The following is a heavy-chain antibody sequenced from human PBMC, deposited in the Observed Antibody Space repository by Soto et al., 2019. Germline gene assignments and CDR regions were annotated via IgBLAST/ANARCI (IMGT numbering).Heavy chain of an antibody. V-gene: IGHV1-3*01. CDR3: AGTTIAVAGHYYYYGMDV. D-gene: IGHD6-19*01. J-gene: IGHJ6*04. Sequence: QVQLVQSGAEVKKPGASVKVSCKASGYTFTSYAMHWVRQAPGQRLEWMGWINACNGNTKYSQKVRSSVTITRDEAASTAYMELSSLRSEDTAVYYCAGTTIAVAGHYYYYGMDVWGEGTTVTVSS. CDR1: GYTFTSYA. CDR2: INACNGNT.